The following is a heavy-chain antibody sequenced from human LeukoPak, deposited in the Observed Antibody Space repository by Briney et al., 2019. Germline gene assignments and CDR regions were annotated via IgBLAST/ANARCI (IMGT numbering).Heavy chain of an antibody. CDR3: ARDGHVYAFDI. CDR1: GFTFSSNS. J-gene: IGHJ3*02. Sequence: GGSLRLSCAASGFTFSSNSMNWVRQAPGKGLEWVSYISSSSSTIYYADSVKGRFTISRDNAKNSLYLQMNSLRAEDTAVYYCARDGHVYAFDIWGQGTMVTVSS. V-gene: IGHV3-48*01. CDR2: ISSSSSTI. D-gene: IGHD3-16*01.